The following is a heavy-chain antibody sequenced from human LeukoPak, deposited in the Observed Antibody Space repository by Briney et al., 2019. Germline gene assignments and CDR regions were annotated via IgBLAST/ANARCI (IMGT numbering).Heavy chain of an antibody. D-gene: IGHD2-21*02. V-gene: IGHV1-2*02. CDR1: GYSFTGYY. J-gene: IGHJ6*03. Sequence: ASVKVSCKASGYSFTGYYIHWVRQAPGQGLEWMGWINPNKGVTKYAQKFQGRVTMTRGTYINTAYMELSRLRSDDTAVYYCARDQRRRVTAIGYGPREYNYYMDVWGKGTTVTMSS. CDR2: INPNKGVT. CDR3: ARDQRRRVTAIGYGPREYNYYMDV.